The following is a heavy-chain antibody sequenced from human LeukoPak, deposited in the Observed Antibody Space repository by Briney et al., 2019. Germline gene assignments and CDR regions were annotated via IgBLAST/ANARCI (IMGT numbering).Heavy chain of an antibody. D-gene: IGHD6-13*01. Sequence: SETLSLTCTVSGGSLSSSYYYWGWIRQPPGKGLEWIGYIYYSGSTYYNPSLKSRVTISVDTSKNQFSLKLSSVTAADTAVYYCARIRDSSSWYFDYWGQGTLVTVSS. CDR2: IYYSGST. CDR3: ARIRDSSSWYFDY. J-gene: IGHJ4*02. V-gene: IGHV4-30-4*08. CDR1: GGSLSSSYYY.